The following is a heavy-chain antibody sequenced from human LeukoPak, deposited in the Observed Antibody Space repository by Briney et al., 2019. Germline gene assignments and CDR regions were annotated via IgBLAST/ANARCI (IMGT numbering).Heavy chain of an antibody. Sequence: PSETLSLTCTVSGYSISSSSYYWGWIRQPPGKGLECIGSIYYSGSTYYNPSLKSRVTISVDTSKNQFSLKLSFVTAADTAVYYCARIEYSSSCDYWGQGTLVTVSS. CDR1: GYSISSSSYY. V-gene: IGHV4-39*07. CDR2: IYYSGST. D-gene: IGHD6-6*01. J-gene: IGHJ4*02. CDR3: ARIEYSSSCDY.